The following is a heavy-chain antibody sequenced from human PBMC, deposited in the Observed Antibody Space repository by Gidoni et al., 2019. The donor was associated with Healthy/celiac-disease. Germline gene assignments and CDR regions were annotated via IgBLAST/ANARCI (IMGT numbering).Heavy chain of an antibody. CDR1: GFTFSSYE. CDR3: ARAPDTGYCSGGSCPHGDY. CDR2: SSSSGSTI. J-gene: IGHJ4*02. Sequence: EVQLVESGGGLVQPGGSLRLSCAASGFTFSSYEMNWVRQAPGKGLEWVSYSSSSGSTIYYADSVKGRCTISRDNAKNSLYLQMNSLRAEDTAVYYCARAPDTGYCSGGSCPHGDYWGQGTLVTVSS. D-gene: IGHD2-15*01. V-gene: IGHV3-48*03.